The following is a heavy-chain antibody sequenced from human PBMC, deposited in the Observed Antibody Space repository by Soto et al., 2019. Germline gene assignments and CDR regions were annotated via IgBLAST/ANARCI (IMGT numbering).Heavy chain of an antibody. D-gene: IGHD2-15*01. V-gene: IGHV3-30*18. CDR1: GFTFTNYG. J-gene: IGHJ4*02. CDR2: ISYDGSNE. CDR3: AKDGAPRYCTRSSCHPAGAY. Sequence: GGSLRLSCSGSGFTFTNYGLHWVRQAPGKGLEWVAAISYDGSNEYYADSVKGRFTISRDYSKKMLYLQMDSLRPEDTAVYYCAKDGAPRYCTRSSCHPAGAYWGQGTLVTVSS.